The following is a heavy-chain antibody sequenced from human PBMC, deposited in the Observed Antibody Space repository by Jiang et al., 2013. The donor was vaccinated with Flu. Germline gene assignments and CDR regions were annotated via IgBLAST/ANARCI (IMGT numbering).Heavy chain of an antibody. J-gene: IGHJ5*02. Sequence: SGAEVKKPGSSVKVSCKASGGTFSSYTINWVRRAPGHGLEWMGRIIPILGITNYAQMFQGRVTISADKSTSTAYMELSSLSSEDTAIYYCAKTLGYCTTTTCRPGPNWFDPWGQGTLVTVSS. CDR2: IIPILGIT. CDR3: AKTLGYCTTTTCRPGPNWFDP. V-gene: IGHV1-69*04. CDR1: GGTFSSYT. D-gene: IGHD2-2*01.